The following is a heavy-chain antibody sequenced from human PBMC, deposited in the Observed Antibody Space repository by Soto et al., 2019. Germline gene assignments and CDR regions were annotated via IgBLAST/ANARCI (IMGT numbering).Heavy chain of an antibody. V-gene: IGHV4-30-2*01. J-gene: IGHJ6*02. CDR2: IYDSGST. Sequence: SETLSLTCGVSGDSISRGGYSWTWIRQPPGKALEWIGNIYDSGSTSYNPSLKSRVTISVDTSKNHFSLKLTSVTAADTAVYYCAREGVEMATITIYYYYGMDVWGQGTTVTVSS. D-gene: IGHD5-12*01. CDR3: AREGVEMATITIYYYYGMDV. CDR1: GDSISRGGYS.